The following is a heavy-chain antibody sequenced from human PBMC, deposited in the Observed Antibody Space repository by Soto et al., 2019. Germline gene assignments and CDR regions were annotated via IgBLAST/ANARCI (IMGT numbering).Heavy chain of an antibody. CDR2: IIPISDTT. V-gene: IGHV1-69*01. Sequence: QVQLVQSGAEVKKPGSSVKVSCKASGGTFSSYAISWVRQAPVQGLEWMGGIIPISDTTTYAQKFQGRVTMTADESTSTAYMELSSLRSEGTAVYYCASSQGSSTSLEIDYYCYYGMDVWGQGNTVTVSS. CDR3: ASSQGSSTSLEIDYYCYYGMDV. D-gene: IGHD2-2*01. CDR1: GGTFSSYA. J-gene: IGHJ6*02.